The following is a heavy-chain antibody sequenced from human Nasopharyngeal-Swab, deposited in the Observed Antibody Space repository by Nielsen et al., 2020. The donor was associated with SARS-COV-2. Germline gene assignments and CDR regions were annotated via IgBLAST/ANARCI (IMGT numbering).Heavy chain of an antibody. CDR2: ISTTGSSK. V-gene: IGHV3-11*04. J-gene: IGHJ4*02. D-gene: IGHD3-3*01. Sequence: GGSLRLSCAASGFTFSDYCMSWIRQAPGKGLEWVSHISTTGSSKYYADSLKGRFTISRDNDKNSLYLQMNSLRADDTAVYYCASGGYDFWSGYPFDYWGLGTLVTVSS. CDR1: GFTFSDYC. CDR3: ASGGYDFWSGYPFDY.